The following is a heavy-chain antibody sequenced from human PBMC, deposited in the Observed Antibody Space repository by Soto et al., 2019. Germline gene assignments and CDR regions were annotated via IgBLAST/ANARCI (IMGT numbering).Heavy chain of an antibody. V-gene: IGHV4-59*01. D-gene: IGHD6-19*01. CDR2: IYYSGST. CDR3: ASDRSSGWDQGYGMDV. J-gene: IGHJ6*02. Sequence: KSSETLSLTCTVSGGSISTYYWGWIRQPPGKGLEWIGYIYYSGSTSYNPSLKSRVTISVDTSKNQFSLKLRSVTAADTAVYYCASDRSSGWDQGYGMDVWGQGTTVTVSS. CDR1: GGSISTYY.